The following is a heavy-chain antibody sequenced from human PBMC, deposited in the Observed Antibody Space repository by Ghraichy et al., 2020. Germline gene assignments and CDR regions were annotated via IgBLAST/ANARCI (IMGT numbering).Heavy chain of an antibody. Sequence: SETLSLTCTVSGGSISSYYWTWIRQRPGKGLEWIGYIYTSGSTNYNPSLKSRVTISLDTSKNQFSLRLNSVTAADTAVYYCARRPPGGTFDIWGQGTMVAVSS. D-gene: IGHD2-15*01. CDR2: IYTSGST. J-gene: IGHJ3*02. CDR1: GGSISSYY. CDR3: ARRPPGGTFDI. V-gene: IGHV4-4*09.